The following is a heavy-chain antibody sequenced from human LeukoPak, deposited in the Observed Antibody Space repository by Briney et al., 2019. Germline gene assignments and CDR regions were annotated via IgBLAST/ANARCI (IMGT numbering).Heavy chain of an antibody. Sequence: PGGSLRLSCAASGFTFDDYAMHWVRQAPGKGLEWVSGISWNSGSIGYADSVKGRFTISRDNAKNPLYLQMNSLRAEDTALYYCAKDRYDILTGSDLDYWGQGTLVTVSS. CDR2: ISWNSGSI. CDR3: AKDRYDILTGSDLDY. J-gene: IGHJ4*02. V-gene: IGHV3-9*01. D-gene: IGHD3-9*01. CDR1: GFTFDDYA.